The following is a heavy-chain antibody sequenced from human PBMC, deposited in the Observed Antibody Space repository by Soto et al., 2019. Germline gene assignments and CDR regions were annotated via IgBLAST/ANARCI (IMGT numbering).Heavy chain of an antibody. CDR3: ARDSGFGEFLCFNY. J-gene: IGHJ4*02. D-gene: IGHD3-10*01. V-gene: IGHV4-59*01. CDR2: IYYSGRT. CDR1: GGSISGYY. Sequence: SETLSLTCTVSGGSISGYYWSWIRQPPGKGLEWIGYIYYSGRTNYNPSLKSRVTISVETSKNQFSLKLSSVTAADAAVYYCARDSGFGEFLCFNYWGQGTLVSVSS.